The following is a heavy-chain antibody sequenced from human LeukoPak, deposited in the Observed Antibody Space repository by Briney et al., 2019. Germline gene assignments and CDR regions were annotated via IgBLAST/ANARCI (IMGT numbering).Heavy chain of an antibody. V-gene: IGHV3-53*01. CDR1: GFTDSSNS. CDR2: IYSGGNT. J-gene: IGHJ4*02. CDR3: ARRAGAYSHPYDY. D-gene: IGHD4/OR15-4a*01. Sequence: GGSLRLSCTVSGFTDSSNSMSWVRQAPGKGLEWVSFIYSGGNTHYSDSVKGRFTISRDNSKNTLFLQMNSLRAEDTAVYYCARRAGAYSHPYDYWGQGTLVTVSS.